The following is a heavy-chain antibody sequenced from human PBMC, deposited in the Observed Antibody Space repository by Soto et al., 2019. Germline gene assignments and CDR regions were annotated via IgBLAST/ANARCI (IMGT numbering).Heavy chain of an antibody. Sequence: GASVKVSCKASGGTFSSYNISWGRQAPGQGLEWMGGIVPTVDTSTYAQKFQGRVTITADKFTNTVYMELSSLRSDDTAVYYCVRVVAIPGYPDNWGQGTLVTVSS. J-gene: IGHJ4*02. CDR3: VRVVAIPGYPDN. V-gene: IGHV1-69*06. CDR1: GGTFSSYN. CDR2: IVPTVDTS. D-gene: IGHD5-12*01.